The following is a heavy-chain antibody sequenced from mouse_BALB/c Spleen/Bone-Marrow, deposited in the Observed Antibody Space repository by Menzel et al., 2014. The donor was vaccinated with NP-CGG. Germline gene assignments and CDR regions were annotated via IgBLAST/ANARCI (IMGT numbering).Heavy chain of an antibody. D-gene: IGHD2-2*01. CDR2: INPYNDDT. J-gene: IGHJ1*01. CDR3: ARSLYGYDWYFDV. CDR1: GYTFXSYV. V-gene: IGHV1-14*01. Sequence: EVQVVESGPGLVKPGASVKMSCKASGYTFXSYVVHWVKQKPGQGLEWIGNINPYNDDTMYNEKFKGKATLTSDKSSSTAYMELSSLTSEDSAVYYCARSLYGYDWYFDVWGAGTTVTVSS.